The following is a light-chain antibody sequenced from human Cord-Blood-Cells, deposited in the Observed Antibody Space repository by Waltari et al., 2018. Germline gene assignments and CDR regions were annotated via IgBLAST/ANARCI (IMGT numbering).Light chain of an antibody. CDR1: SSDVGGYHY. V-gene: IGLV2-8*01. CDR3: SSYAGSNNYV. CDR2: EVS. J-gene: IGLJ1*01. Sequence: QSALTQPPSASGSPGQSVTISCTGTSSDVGGYHYVPWYQQHPGKAPKLMIYEVSKRPSGVPDRFSGSKSGNTASLTVSGLQAEDEADYYCSSYAGSNNYVLGTGTKVTVL.